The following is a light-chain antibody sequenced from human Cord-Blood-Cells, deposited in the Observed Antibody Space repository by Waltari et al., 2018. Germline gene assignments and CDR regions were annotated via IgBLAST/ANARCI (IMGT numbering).Light chain of an antibody. Sequence: SSELTQDPAVSVALGQTVRITCQGDSLRSYYASWYQQKPGQAPVLVIDGKNNLPSGIPDRFSGSSSGNTASLTITGAQAEDEADYYGNSRDSSGNHWVFGGGTKLTVL. CDR2: GKN. J-gene: IGLJ3*02. CDR1: SLRSYY. CDR3: NSRDSSGNHWV. V-gene: IGLV3-19*01.